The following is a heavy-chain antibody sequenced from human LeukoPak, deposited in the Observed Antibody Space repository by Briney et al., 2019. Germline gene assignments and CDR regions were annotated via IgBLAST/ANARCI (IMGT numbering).Heavy chain of an antibody. CDR1: GFTFSSYA. CDR2: ISYDGSNK. Sequence: GGSLRLSCAASGFTFSSYAMHWVRQAPGKGLEWVAVISYDGSNKYYADSVKGRFTISRDNSKYTLYLQMNSLRAEDTAVYYCAREHSGSYDAFDIWGQGTMVTVSS. V-gene: IGHV3-30-3*01. J-gene: IGHJ3*02. D-gene: IGHD1-26*01. CDR3: AREHSGSYDAFDI.